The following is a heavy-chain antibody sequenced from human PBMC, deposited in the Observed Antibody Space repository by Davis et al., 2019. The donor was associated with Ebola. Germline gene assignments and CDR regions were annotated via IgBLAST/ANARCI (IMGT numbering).Heavy chain of an antibody. CDR2: ISSSSSTI. V-gene: IGHV3-48*02. D-gene: IGHD6-13*01. CDR1: GFTFSSYS. J-gene: IGHJ4*02. CDR3: ARDYAAGFDY. Sequence: PGGSLRLSCAASGFTFSSYSMNWVRQAPGKWLEWVSYISSSSSTIYYADSVKGRFTISRDNAKNSLYLQMNRLRDEDTAVSYCARDYAAGFDYWGQGTLVTVSS.